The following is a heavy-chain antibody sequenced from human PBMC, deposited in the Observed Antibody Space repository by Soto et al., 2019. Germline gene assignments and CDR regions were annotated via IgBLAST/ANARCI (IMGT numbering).Heavy chain of an antibody. CDR3: ARDHVRDGSGSYPPRASWFDP. CDR2: ISNSGSS. D-gene: IGHD3-10*01. V-gene: IGHV4-30-4*01. J-gene: IGHJ5*02. Sequence: SETLSLTCTVSGDSINSDYYYWSWIRQPPGKGLEWIGYISNSGSSYYSPSLKSRVTISIDTSKNQFSLKLSSVTAADTAVYYCARDHVRDGSGSYPPRASWFDPWGQGTLVTVSS. CDR1: GDSINSDYYY.